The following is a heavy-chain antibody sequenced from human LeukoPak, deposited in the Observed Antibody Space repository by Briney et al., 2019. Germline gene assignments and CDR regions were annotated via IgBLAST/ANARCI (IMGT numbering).Heavy chain of an antibody. D-gene: IGHD2-2*01. CDR2: ISSSDNII. V-gene: IGHV3-48*03. CDR1: GFTFSSYE. Sequence: GGPPRLSCAASGFTFSSYEMHWVRQAPGKGLEWVSYISSSDNIIYYADSVKGRFIISRDNSKNTLYLQMNSLRAEDTAVYYCARVRYCSSTSCSTRYYYMDVWGKGTTVTVSS. J-gene: IGHJ6*03. CDR3: ARVRYCSSTSCSTRYYYMDV.